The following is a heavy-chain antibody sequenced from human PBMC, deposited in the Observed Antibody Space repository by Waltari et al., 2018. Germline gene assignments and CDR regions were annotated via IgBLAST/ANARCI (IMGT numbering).Heavy chain of an antibody. V-gene: IGHV3-7*01. CDR3: ARLRGLDLDY. CDR2: IKQDGSEK. CDR1: GCTFRSYW. J-gene: IGHJ4*02. Sequence: EVQLVESGGGLVQPGGSRRLSCEASGCTFRSYWMSWVRQAPGKGLEWVANIKQDGSEKYYVDSVKGRFTISRDNAKNSLYLQMNSLRAEDTAVYYCARLRGLDLDYWGQGTLVTVSS.